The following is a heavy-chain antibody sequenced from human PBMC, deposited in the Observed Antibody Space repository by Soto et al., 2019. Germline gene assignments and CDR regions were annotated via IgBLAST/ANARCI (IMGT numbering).Heavy chain of an antibody. CDR1: GGSFSGYY. CDR3: ARKGNLDY. V-gene: IGHV4-34*01. Sequence: PSETLSLTCAVYGGSFSGYYWSWIRQPPGKGLEWIGEINHSGSTNYNPSLKSRVTISVDTSKNQFSLKLSSVTAADTAVYYCARKGNLDYWGQGTLVTVSS. CDR2: INHSGST. J-gene: IGHJ4*02.